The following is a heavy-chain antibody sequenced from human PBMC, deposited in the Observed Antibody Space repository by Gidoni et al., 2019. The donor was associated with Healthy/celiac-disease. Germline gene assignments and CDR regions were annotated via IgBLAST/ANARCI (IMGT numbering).Heavy chain of an antibody. CDR2: IYYSGST. D-gene: IGHD3-22*01. CDR1: GGSISSGDYY. V-gene: IGHV4-30-4*01. Sequence: QVQLQESGPGLVKPSQTLSLTCTVPGGSISSGDYYWSWIRQPPGKGLEWIGYIYYSGSTYYNPSLKSRVTISVDTSKNQFSLKLSSVTAADTAVYYCARDRSYYDSSGGFDYWGQGTLVTVSS. CDR3: ARDRSYYDSSGGFDY. J-gene: IGHJ4*02.